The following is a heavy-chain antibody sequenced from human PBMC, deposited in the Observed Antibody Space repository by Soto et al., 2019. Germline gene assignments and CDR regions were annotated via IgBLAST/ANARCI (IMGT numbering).Heavy chain of an antibody. Sequence: PSETLSLTCTVSGGSVSSANYYWSWIRQPPGKGLEWIGYIYYSGSTNYNPSLKSRVAISLDTSKNQFSLKLSSVTAADTAVYYCARTSGIYYGPDYWGQGTLVTVSS. D-gene: IGHD1-26*01. J-gene: IGHJ4*02. CDR1: GGSVSSANYY. V-gene: IGHV4-61*01. CDR2: IYYSGST. CDR3: ARTSGIYYGPDY.